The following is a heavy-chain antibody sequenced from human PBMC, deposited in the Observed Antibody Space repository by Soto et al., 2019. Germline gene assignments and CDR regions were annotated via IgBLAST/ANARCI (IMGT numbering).Heavy chain of an antibody. J-gene: IGHJ4*02. CDR1: GFTFSSYG. V-gene: IGHV3-33*01. Sequence: GGSLRLSCAASGFTFSSYGMHWVRQAPGKGLEWVAVIWYDGSNKYYANSVKGRFTISRDNSKNTLYLQMGSLRAEDMAVYYCARDRGMATNTFDYWGQGTLVTVSS. D-gene: IGHD5-12*01. CDR2: IWYDGSNK. CDR3: ARDRGMATNTFDY.